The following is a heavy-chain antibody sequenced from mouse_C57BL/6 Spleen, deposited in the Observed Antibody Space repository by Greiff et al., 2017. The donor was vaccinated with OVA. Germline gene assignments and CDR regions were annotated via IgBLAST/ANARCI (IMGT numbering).Heavy chain of an antibody. D-gene: IGHD2-4*01. CDR2: INPSNGGT. Sequence: QVQLQQPGTELVKPGASVKLSCKASGYTFTSYWMHWVKQRPGQGLEWIGNINPSNGGTNSNEKFKSKATLTVDKSSSTAYMQLSSLTSEDSAVYECARGGTYYDYREFAYWGQGTLVTVSA. CDR3: ARGGTYYDYREFAY. V-gene: IGHV1-53*01. J-gene: IGHJ3*01. CDR1: GYTFTSYW.